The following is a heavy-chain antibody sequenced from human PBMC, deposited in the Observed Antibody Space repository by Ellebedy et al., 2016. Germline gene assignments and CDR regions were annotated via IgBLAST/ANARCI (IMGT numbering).Heavy chain of an antibody. CDR3: ARHRWMDY. J-gene: IGHJ4*02. Sequence: GESLKISCAASGFKFSDFNMNWVRQAPGKGLEWVSHISGGSDAKYYADSVRGRFTISRDNAKNSLYLQMNNLRDEDTAVYYCARHRWMDYWGQGTLVTVSS. CDR2: ISGGSDAK. CDR1: GFKFSDFN. D-gene: IGHD1-1*01. V-gene: IGHV3-48*02.